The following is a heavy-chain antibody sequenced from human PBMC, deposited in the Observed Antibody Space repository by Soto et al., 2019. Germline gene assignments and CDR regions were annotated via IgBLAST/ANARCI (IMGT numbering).Heavy chain of an antibody. D-gene: IGHD2-8*02. CDR3: ARDTGGAASDY. V-gene: IGHV3-33*01. J-gene: IGHJ4*02. Sequence: QVQLVESGGGVVQPGRSLRLSCAASGFTFSSYGMHWVRQAPGKGLEWVAVIWYDGSNKYYADSVKGRFTISRDNSKNTLYLQMNSLRAEDTAVYYCARDTGGAASDYWGQGTLVTVSS. CDR2: IWYDGSNK. CDR1: GFTFSSYG.